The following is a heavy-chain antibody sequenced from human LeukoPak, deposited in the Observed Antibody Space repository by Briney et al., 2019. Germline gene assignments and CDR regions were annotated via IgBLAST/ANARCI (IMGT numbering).Heavy chain of an antibody. CDR3: ARGLIAAREYYFDS. CDR1: GGSINSGSYY. V-gene: IGHV4-61*01. J-gene: IGHJ4*02. CDR2: IYYSGNT. D-gene: IGHD6-6*01. Sequence: SETLSLTCTVSGGSINSGSYYWSWIRQPPQKGLEWIAYIYYSGNTNYNPSLKSRVTMSVDTSKNQFSLKLNSVTAADTAVYYCARGLIAAREYYFDSWGQGTLVTVSS.